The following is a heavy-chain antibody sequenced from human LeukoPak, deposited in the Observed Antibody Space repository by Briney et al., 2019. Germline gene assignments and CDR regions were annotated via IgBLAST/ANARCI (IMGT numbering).Heavy chain of an antibody. J-gene: IGHJ3*02. D-gene: IGHD5-18*01. CDR2: ISGSGGST. V-gene: IGHV3-23*01. CDR3: AKRKALDDTAMADAFDI. Sequence: GESLKISCAASGFTFSSYAMSWVRQAPGKGLEWVSAISGSGGSTYYADSVKGRFTISRDNSKNTLYLQMNSLRAEDTAVYYCAKRKALDDTAMADAFDIWGQGTMVTVSS. CDR1: GFTFSSYA.